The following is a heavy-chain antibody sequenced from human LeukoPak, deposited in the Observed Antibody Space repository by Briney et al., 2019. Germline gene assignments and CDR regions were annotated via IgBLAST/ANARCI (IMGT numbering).Heavy chain of an antibody. D-gene: IGHD4-11*01. V-gene: IGHV4-4*07. J-gene: IGHJ2*01. Sequence: RPSETLPLTCTVSGGSISSHYWSWIRQPAGKRLEWIGRIWATGSTVDNPSFRSRLTLSIDRSKSQLSLKLASMTAADSAVYYCARVRAYSDFVGNFDLWGHGIPVTVSS. CDR3: ARVRAYSDFVGNFDL. CDR2: IWATGST. CDR1: GGSISSHY.